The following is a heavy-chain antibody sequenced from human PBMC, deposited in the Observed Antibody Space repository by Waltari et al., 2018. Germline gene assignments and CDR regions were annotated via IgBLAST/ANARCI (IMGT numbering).Heavy chain of an antibody. CDR2: INPNSGGT. CDR3: ARGGPAIFGVLITKRFDY. CDR1: GYTFTDYY. D-gene: IGHD3-3*01. J-gene: IGHJ4*02. Sequence: QVQLVQSGAEVKKPGASVKVSCKASGYTFTDYYMHWVQQAPGQGLEWMGRINPNSGGTNYTQKFQGRVTMTRDTSISTAYMELSRLRSDDTAVYYCARGGPAIFGVLITKRFDYWGQGTLVTVSS. V-gene: IGHV1-2*06.